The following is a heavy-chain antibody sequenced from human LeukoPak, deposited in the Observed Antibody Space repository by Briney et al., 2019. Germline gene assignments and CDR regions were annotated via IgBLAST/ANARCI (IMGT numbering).Heavy chain of an antibody. J-gene: IGHJ4*02. CDR1: GGSISSYY. CDR2: IYYSETT. V-gene: IGHV4-59*12. Sequence: SETLSLTCTVSGGSISSYYWSWIRQPPGKGLEWIGYIYYSETTNYNPSLKSRVTISVDTSKNQFSLKLSSVTAADTAVYYCATDSGSYYGGFDYWGQGTLVTVSS. D-gene: IGHD1-26*01. CDR3: ATDSGSYYGGFDY.